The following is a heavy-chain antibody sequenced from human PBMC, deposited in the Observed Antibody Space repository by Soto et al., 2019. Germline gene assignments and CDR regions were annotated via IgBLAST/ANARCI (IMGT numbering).Heavy chain of an antibody. Sequence: TGTPALTCTVSDGSISSEYWSWIRQPAGKGLEWIGRIYTSENTHYNPSLRSRVSMSLDTSKNQLSLNLSSVTAADTAVYYCARGVGRSSWTSFDSWGQGTLVTVS. D-gene: IGHD6-13*01. V-gene: IGHV4-4*07. CDR1: DGSISSEY. CDR3: ARGVGRSSWTSFDS. CDR2: IYTSENT. J-gene: IGHJ4*02.